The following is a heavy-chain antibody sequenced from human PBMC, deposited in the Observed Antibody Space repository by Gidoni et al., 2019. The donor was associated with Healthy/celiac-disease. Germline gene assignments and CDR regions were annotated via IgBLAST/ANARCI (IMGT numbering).Heavy chain of an antibody. V-gene: IGHV4-61*01. CDR3: ARSSSSWYRVRLL. Sequence: QVQLQESGPGLVKPSETLSLTCTVSGGSVSSGSYYWSWIRQPPGKGLEWIGYIYYSGSTNYNPSLKSRVTISVDTSKNQFSLKLSSVTAADTAVYYCARSSSSWYRVRLLWGQGTLVTVSS. J-gene: IGHJ4*02. CDR2: IYYSGST. CDR1: GGSVSSGSYY. D-gene: IGHD6-13*01.